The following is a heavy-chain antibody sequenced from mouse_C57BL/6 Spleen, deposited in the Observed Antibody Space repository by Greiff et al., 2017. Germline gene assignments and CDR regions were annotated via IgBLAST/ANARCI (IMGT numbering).Heavy chain of an antibody. J-gene: IGHJ2*01. Sequence: EVQLQQSGPELVKPGASVKISCKASGYTFTDYYMNWVKQSHGKSLEWIGDINPNNGGTSYNQKFKGKATLTVDKSSSTAYMELRSLTSEDSAVYYCARSPIVTTYFDYWGQGTTLTVSS. CDR2: INPNNGGT. V-gene: IGHV1-26*01. CDR1: GYTFTDYY. CDR3: ARSPIVTTYFDY. D-gene: IGHD2-5*01.